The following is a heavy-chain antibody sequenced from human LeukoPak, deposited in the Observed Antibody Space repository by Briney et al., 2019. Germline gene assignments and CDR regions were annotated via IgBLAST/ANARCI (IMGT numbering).Heavy chain of an antibody. J-gene: IGHJ4*02. Sequence: PGGSLRLSCAASGFTFSSYAIHWVRQAPGKGLEWVAVISYDGSNKYYADSVKGRFTISRDNSKNTLYLQMNSLRAEDAAVYYCARESPYFDWLPGKGYFDYWGQGTLVTVSS. CDR2: ISYDGSNK. CDR3: ARESPYFDWLPGKGYFDY. D-gene: IGHD3-9*01. CDR1: GFTFSSYA. V-gene: IGHV3-30-3*01.